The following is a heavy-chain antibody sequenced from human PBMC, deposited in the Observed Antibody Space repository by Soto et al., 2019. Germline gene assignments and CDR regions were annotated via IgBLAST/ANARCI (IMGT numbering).Heavy chain of an antibody. CDR1: GGSISNYY. CDR2: IYYSGST. D-gene: IGHD3-3*01. V-gene: IGHV4-59*01. CDR3: ASGYDFWSGYYLDY. Sequence: QVQLQESVPGLVKPSETLSLTCTVSGGSISNYYWSWIRQPPGKGLEWIGYIYYSGSTNYNPSLKSRVTISVDTSKNQFSLKLSSVTAADTAVYYCASGYDFWSGYYLDYWCQGTLVTVSS. J-gene: IGHJ4*02.